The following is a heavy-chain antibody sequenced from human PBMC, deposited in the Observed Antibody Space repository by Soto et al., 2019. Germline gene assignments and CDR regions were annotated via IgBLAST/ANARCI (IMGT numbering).Heavy chain of an antibody. CDR2: INAGNGNT. CDR1: GYTFTSYA. Sequence: ASVKVSCKASGYTFTSYAMHWVRQAPGQRLEWMGWINAGNGNTKYSQKFQGRVTITRDTSASTAYMELSSLRSEDTAVYYCLRDIGYCSGGRCYPADFDYWGQGTLVTVSS. J-gene: IGHJ4*02. CDR3: LRDIGYCSGGRCYPADFDY. D-gene: IGHD2-15*01. V-gene: IGHV1-3*01.